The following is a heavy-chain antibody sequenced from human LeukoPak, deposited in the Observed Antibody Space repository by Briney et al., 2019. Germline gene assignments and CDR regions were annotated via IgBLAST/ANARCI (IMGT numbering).Heavy chain of an antibody. J-gene: IGHJ4*02. D-gene: IGHD4-17*01. CDR1: GFTVSSNY. Sequence: GGSLRLSCAASGFTVSSNYMSWVRQAPGKGLEWVSVIYSGGSTYYADSVKGRFTISRDNSKNTLYLQMNSLRAEDTAVYYCARWDYGDFIFDYWGQGTLVTASS. CDR3: ARWDYGDFIFDY. CDR2: IYSGGST. V-gene: IGHV3-66*01.